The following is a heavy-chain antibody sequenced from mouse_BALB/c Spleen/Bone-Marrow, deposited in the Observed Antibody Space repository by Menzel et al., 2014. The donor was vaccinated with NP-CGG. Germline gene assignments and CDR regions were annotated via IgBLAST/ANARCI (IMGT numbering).Heavy chain of an antibody. D-gene: IGHD3-1*01. CDR3: ATARATSYAMDY. J-gene: IGHJ4*01. CDR2: IDPSDSYT. V-gene: IGHV1-69*02. CDR1: GYTFTSYW. Sequence: VKLVESGAELVKPGASVKLSCKASGYTFTSYWMHWVKPRPGQGLEWIGEIDPSDSYTNYNQKFKGKATLTVDKSSSTAYMQLSSLTSEDSAVYYCATARATSYAMDYWGQGTSVTVSS.